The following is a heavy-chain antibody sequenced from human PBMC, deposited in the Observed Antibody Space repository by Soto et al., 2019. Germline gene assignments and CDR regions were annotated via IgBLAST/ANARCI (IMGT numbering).Heavy chain of an antibody. Sequence: TASGFTFSRYSMNWVRQAPGKGLEWVSYISSSSSTIYYADSVKGRFTISRDNAKNSLYLQMNSLRAEDTAVYYCARDRSGVYDSMGYWGQGTLVTVSS. J-gene: IGHJ4*02. CDR1: GFTFSRYS. D-gene: IGHD3-22*01. CDR3: ARDRSGVYDSMGY. CDR2: ISSSSSTI. V-gene: IGHV3-48*01.